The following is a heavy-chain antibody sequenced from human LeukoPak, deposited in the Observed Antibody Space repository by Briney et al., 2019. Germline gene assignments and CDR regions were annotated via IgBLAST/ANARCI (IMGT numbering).Heavy chain of an antibody. J-gene: IGHJ6*02. V-gene: IGHV1-8*01. CDR2: MNPNSGNT. D-gene: IGHD3-3*01. Sequence: ASVKVSCKASGYTFTSHDINWVRQATGQGLEWMGWMNPNSGNTGYAQKFQGRVTMTRNTSISTAYMELSSLRSEDTAVYYCARGPLDTFVPYYDFWSSYYYYGMDVWGQGTTVTVSS. CDR1: GYTFTSHD. CDR3: ARGPLDTFVPYYDFWSSYYYYGMDV.